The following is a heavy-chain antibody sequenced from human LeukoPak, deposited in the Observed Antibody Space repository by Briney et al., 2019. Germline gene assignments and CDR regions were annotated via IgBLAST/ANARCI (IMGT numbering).Heavy chain of an antibody. J-gene: IGHJ4*02. CDR1: GFTFSSYA. V-gene: IGHV3-23*01. D-gene: IGHD3-10*01. CDR3: AKDSGMGTVLLWFGELDY. CDR2: ISGSGGST. Sequence: GGSLRLSCAAPGFTFSSYAMSWVRQAPGKGLEWVSAISGSGGSTYYADSVKGRFTISRDNSKNTLYLQMNSLRAEDTAVYYCAKDSGMGTVLLWFGELDYWGQGTLVTVSS.